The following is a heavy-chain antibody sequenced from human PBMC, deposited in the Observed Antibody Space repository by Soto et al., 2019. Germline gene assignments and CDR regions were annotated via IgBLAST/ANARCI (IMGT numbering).Heavy chain of an antibody. D-gene: IGHD3-10*01. Sequence: SETLSLTCTVSGGSISSSSYYWGWIRQPPGKGLEWIGSIYYSGSTYYNPSLKSRVTISVDTSKNQFSLKLSSVTAADTAVYYCASISNYYGSGSPRYYFDYWGQGTLVTVSS. J-gene: IGHJ4*02. CDR2: IYYSGST. V-gene: IGHV4-39*01. CDR1: GGSISSSSYY. CDR3: ASISNYYGSGSPRYYFDY.